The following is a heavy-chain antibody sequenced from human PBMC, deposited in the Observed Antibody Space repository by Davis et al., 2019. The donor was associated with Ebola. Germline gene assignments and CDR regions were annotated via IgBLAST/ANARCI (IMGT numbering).Heavy chain of an antibody. CDR2: IWYDGSNK. V-gene: IGHV3-33*06. Sequence: PGRSLRLSCAASGFTFSSYGMHWVRQAPGKGLEWVAVIWYDGSNKYYADSVKGRFTISRDNSKNTLYLQMNSLRAEDTAVYYCAKDLIAAAGLYFDYWGQGTLVTVSS. D-gene: IGHD6-13*01. J-gene: IGHJ4*02. CDR3: AKDLIAAAGLYFDY. CDR1: GFTFSSYG.